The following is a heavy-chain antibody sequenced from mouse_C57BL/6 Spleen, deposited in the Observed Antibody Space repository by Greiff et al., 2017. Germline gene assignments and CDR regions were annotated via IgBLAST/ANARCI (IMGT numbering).Heavy chain of an antibody. CDR2: IAPNSGGT. CDR3: ASADYGSSYEAMDD. J-gene: IGHJ4*01. V-gene: IGHV1-72*01. CDR1: GYTFTSYW. D-gene: IGHD1-1*01. Sequence: QVQLQQPGAELVKPGASVKLSCKASGYTFTSYWMHWVKQRPGRGLEWIGRIAPNSGGTKYNEKFKSKATLTVDKPSSTAYMQLSSLTSDDSAVDYCASADYGSSYEAMDDWGQGTSVTVSS.